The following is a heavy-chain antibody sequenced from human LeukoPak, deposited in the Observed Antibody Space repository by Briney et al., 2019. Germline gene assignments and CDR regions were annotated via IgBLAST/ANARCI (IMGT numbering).Heavy chain of an antibody. CDR2: ISAYNGNT. Sequence: ASVKVSCKASGYTFTSYGISWVRQAPGQVLEWMGWISAYNGNTNYAQKLQGRVTMTTDTSTSTAYMGLRSLRSDDTAVYYCARHHQWSGYCLFDYWGQGTLVTVSS. CDR3: ARHHQWSGYCLFDY. CDR1: GYTFTSYG. V-gene: IGHV1-18*01. D-gene: IGHD3-3*01. J-gene: IGHJ4*02.